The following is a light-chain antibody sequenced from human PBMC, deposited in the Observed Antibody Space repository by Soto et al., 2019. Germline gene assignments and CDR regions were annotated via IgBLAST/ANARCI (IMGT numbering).Light chain of an antibody. Sequence: QSALTQPASVSGSPGQSITISCTGTSSDVGAYNYVSWYQQHPGKAPKLMIYEVSNRPSGVSNRFSGSKSGNTVSLTISGLQAEDEGDYYCSSYTSGSTWVFGGGTQLTVL. CDR3: SSYTSGSTWV. V-gene: IGLV2-14*01. CDR1: SSDVGAYNY. CDR2: EVS. J-gene: IGLJ3*02.